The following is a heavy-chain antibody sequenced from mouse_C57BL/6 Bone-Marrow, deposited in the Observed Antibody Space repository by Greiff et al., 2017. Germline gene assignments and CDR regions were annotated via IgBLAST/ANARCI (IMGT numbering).Heavy chain of an antibody. J-gene: IGHJ4*01. Sequence: EVNLVESGGGLVQSGRSLRLSCATSGFTFSDFYMEWVRQAPGKGLEWIAASRNKANDYTTEYSASVKGRFIVSRDTSQSILYLQMNALRAEDTAIYYCARDHYYYAMDYWGQGTSVTVSS. V-gene: IGHV7-1*01. CDR2: SRNKANDYTT. CDR3: ARDHYYYAMDY. CDR1: GFTFSDFY.